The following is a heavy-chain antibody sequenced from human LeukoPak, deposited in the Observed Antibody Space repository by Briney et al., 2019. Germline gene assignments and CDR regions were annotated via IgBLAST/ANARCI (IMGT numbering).Heavy chain of an antibody. D-gene: IGHD3-10*01. J-gene: IGHJ6*02. V-gene: IGHV4-59*01. Sequence: SETLSLTCTVAGDSINDYYWSWIRQPPGKGLEWIGNIYFSGNTNYNPSLKSRVTISEDTSKNQISLKLNSVTAADTAVYYCARMSGLYGMEVWGQGTTVTAS. CDR2: IYFSGNT. CDR1: GDSINDYY. CDR3: ARMSGLYGMEV.